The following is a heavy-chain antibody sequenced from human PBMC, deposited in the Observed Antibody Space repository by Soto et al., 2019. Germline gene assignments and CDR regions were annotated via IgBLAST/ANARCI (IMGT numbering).Heavy chain of an antibody. Sequence: SETLSLTCTVSGGSISSYYWSWIRQPPGKGLEWIGYIYYSGSTNYNPSLKSRVTISVDTSKNQFSLKLSSVTAADTAVYYCAKIGIGSYYGMDVWGQGTTVTVSS. V-gene: IGHV4-59*01. CDR1: GGSISSYY. J-gene: IGHJ6*02. CDR2: IYYSGST. CDR3: AKIGIGSYYGMDV. D-gene: IGHD3-10*01.